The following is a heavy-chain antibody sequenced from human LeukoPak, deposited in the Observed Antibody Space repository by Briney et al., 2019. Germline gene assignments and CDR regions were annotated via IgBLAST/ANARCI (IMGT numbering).Heavy chain of an antibody. CDR3: AKDSGLIAAAGLTDY. J-gene: IGHJ4*02. V-gene: IGHV3-23*01. Sequence: GGSLRLSCAASGFTFSSYAMSWVRQAPGKGLEWASAISGSGGSTYYADSVKGRFTISRDNSKNTLYLQMNSLRAEDTAVYYCAKDSGLIAAAGLTDYWGQGTLVTVSS. CDR2: ISGSGGST. D-gene: IGHD6-13*01. CDR1: GFTFSSYA.